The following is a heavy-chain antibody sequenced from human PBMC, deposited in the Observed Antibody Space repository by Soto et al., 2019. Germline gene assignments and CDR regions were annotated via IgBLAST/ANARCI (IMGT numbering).Heavy chain of an antibody. V-gene: IGHV4-39*01. J-gene: IGHJ4*02. D-gene: IGHD6-6*01. CDR1: GGSISSSSYY. CDR3: ARIPGIAARTAIDY. Sequence: SETLSLTCTVSGGSISSSSYYWGWIRQPPGKGLEWIGSIYYSGSTYYNPSLKSRVTISVDTSKNQFSLKLSSVTAADTAVYYCARIPGIAARTAIDYWGQGTLVTVSS. CDR2: IYYSGST.